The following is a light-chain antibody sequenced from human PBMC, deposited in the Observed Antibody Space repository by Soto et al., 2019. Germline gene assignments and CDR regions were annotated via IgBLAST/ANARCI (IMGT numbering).Light chain of an antibody. CDR2: SNN. J-gene: IGLJ1*01. CDR1: SSNIGSNY. CDR3: AAWDDSLSGPHYV. V-gene: IGLV1-47*02. Sequence: QSVLTQPPSASGTPGQRVTISCSGSSSNIGSNYVYWYQQLPGTAPKLLIYSNNQRPSWGPDRVSGSESGTSASLAISGLRSEDEADYYCAAWDDSLSGPHYVFGTGTKLTVL.